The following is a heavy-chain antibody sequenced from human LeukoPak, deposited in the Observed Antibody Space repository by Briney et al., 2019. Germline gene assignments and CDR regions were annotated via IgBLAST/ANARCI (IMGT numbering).Heavy chain of an antibody. CDR1: EFTFSDYY. D-gene: IGHD6-19*01. CDR2: ISGSGSTI. CDR3: ARVSVQQWPLTYYMDV. Sequence: GGSLRLSCTASEFTFSDYYMSWIRQAPGKGLEWVSYISGSGSTIYYADSVKGRFTISRDNAKDSLYLQMNSLRAEDTAVYYCARVSVQQWPLTYYMDVWGKGTTVTVSS. V-gene: IGHV3-11*04. J-gene: IGHJ6*03.